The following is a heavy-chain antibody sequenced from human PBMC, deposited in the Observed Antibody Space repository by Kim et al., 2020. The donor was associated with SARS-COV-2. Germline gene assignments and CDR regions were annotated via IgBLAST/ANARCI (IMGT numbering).Heavy chain of an antibody. CDR3: ARGPRYGGSQARY. D-gene: IGHD1-26*01. Sequence: GGSLRLSCAASVFIFSDYYMTWIRQAPGKGLDWVSYISSSGSTIYYADSVKGRFTISRDNARNSLYLQMNSLRAEDTAVYYCARGPRYGGSQARYWGQGTLVTVSS. V-gene: IGHV3-11*01. CDR2: ISSSGSTI. J-gene: IGHJ4*02. CDR1: VFIFSDYY.